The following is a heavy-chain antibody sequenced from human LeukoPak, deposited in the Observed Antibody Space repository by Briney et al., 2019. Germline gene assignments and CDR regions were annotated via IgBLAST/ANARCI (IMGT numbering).Heavy chain of an antibody. CDR1: GYTFTSYY. J-gene: IGHJ4*02. Sequence: GASVKVSCKASGYTFTSYYMHWVRQAPGQGLEWVGWINPNSGGTNFAQKFQGRVTMTRDTSISTAYMEMSRLRSDDTAVFYCARHGVGTLDYWGQGTLVTVSS. V-gene: IGHV1-2*02. CDR3: ARHGVGTLDY. CDR2: INPNSGGT. D-gene: IGHD1-1*01.